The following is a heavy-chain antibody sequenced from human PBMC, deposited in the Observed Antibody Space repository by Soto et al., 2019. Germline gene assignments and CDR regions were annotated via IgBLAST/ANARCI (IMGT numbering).Heavy chain of an antibody. J-gene: IGHJ6*02. V-gene: IGHV1-46*04. Sequence: ASLKVSCKASGYSFSSYHIHWVRQAPGQGLEWMGIIDPSGGSTTYAQNLQDRVTMTRDTSTSIVYMELSSLRSEDTAVYYCARGIYYGTDGWGQGTTVTVSS. CDR3: ARGIYYGTDG. CDR1: GYSFSSYH. CDR2: IDPSGGST.